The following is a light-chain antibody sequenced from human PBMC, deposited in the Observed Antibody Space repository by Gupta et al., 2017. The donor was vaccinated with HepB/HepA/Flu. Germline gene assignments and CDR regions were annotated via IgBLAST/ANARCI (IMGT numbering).Light chain of an antibody. CDR2: GAS. Sequence: EIVMTQSPATLSVSPLERATLSCRASQSVTRNLAWYQQKPGQAPRLLIYGASVGATGIPARFSGSGSETEFTLTISSLQSEDFAIYYCHQDYYCRRTFGQGTKVGIK. J-gene: IGKJ1*01. CDR3: HQDYYCRRT. V-gene: IGKV3-15*01. CDR1: QSVTRN.